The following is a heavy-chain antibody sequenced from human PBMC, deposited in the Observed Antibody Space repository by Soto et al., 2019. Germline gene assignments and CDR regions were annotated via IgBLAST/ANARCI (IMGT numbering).Heavy chain of an antibody. CDR2: ISGSGGST. Sequence: GGSLRLSCAASGFTFTKAWMNWVRQAPGKGLEWVSSISGSGGSTYYADSVKGRFTISRDNSKNTLYLQMNSLRAEDTAVYYCATYSGNYERYGVYYGMDVWGQGATVTVSS. V-gene: IGHV3-23*01. CDR1: GFTFTKAW. D-gene: IGHD1-26*01. J-gene: IGHJ6*02. CDR3: ATYSGNYERYGVYYGMDV.